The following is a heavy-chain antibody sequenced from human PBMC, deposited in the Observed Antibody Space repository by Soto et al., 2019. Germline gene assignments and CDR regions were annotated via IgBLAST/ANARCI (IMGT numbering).Heavy chain of an antibody. CDR2: IWYDGSNK. CDR1: GFTFSSYG. Sequence: GGSLRLSCAASGFTFSSYGMHWVRQAPGKGLEWVAVIWYDGSNKYYADSVKGRFTISRDNSKNTLYLQMNSLRAEDTAVYYCARGGKHSSSWNWYFDLWGRGTLVTVSS. D-gene: IGHD6-13*01. V-gene: IGHV3-33*01. CDR3: ARGGKHSSSWNWYFDL. J-gene: IGHJ2*01.